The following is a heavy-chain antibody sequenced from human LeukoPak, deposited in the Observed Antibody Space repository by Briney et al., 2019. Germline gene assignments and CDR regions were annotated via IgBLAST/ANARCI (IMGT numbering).Heavy chain of an antibody. CDR1: GGSLSSGGHY. Sequence: SETLSLTCTVSGGSLSSGGHYWSWIRQPPGKGLEWIGYIYHSGSTYYNPSLKSRVTISVDRSKNQFSLKLSSVTAADTAVYYCARDKRTQGYCSGGSCYSVFDYWGQGTLVTVSS. CDR3: ARDKRTQGYCSGGSCYSVFDY. J-gene: IGHJ4*02. D-gene: IGHD2-15*01. V-gene: IGHV4-30-2*01. CDR2: IYHSGST.